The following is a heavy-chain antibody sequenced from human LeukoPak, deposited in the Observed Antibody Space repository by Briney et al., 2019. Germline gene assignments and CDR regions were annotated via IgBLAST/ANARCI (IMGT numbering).Heavy chain of an antibody. CDR3: TRVRSGSYSHWFES. V-gene: IGHV3-7*01. CDR1: GFTFRNYW. D-gene: IGHD1-26*01. J-gene: IGHJ5*01. Sequence: GGSLRLSCAASGFTFRNYWMSWVRQAPGKGLEWVANINQDGSEKIYVDSVKGRFTISRDDAENSSYLQMNSLRVEDTAVYYCTRVRSGSYSHWFESWGQGTLVTVSS. CDR2: INQDGSEK.